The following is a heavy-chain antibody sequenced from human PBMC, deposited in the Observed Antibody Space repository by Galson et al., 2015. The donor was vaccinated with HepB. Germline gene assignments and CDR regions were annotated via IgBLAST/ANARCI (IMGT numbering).Heavy chain of an antibody. Sequence: SLRLSCAASGFTFSSYAMSWVRQAPGKGLEWVSAISGSGGSTYYADSVKGRFTISRDNSKNTLYLQMNSLRAEDTALYYCARDGPGYSTSSPWFDPWGQGTLVTVSS. V-gene: IGHV3-23*01. CDR3: ARDGPGYSTSSPWFDP. CDR2: ISGSGGST. D-gene: IGHD6-6*01. CDR1: GFTFSSYA. J-gene: IGHJ5*02.